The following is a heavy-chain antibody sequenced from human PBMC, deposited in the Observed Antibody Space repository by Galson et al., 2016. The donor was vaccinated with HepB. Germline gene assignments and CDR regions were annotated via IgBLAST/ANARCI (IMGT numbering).Heavy chain of an antibody. CDR2: LYYSGST. CDR1: GGSISSGDYY. J-gene: IGHJ4*02. CDR3: ARRTDF. Sequence: TLSLTCPVSGGSISSGDYYWTWIRPPPGKGLAWIGYLYYSGSTYYNPSLKSRVSLSVDTSKNQFSLKVRSVTAADTAMYYCARRTDFWGQGTLVTVSS. V-gene: IGHV4-30-4*01. D-gene: IGHD2-2*01.